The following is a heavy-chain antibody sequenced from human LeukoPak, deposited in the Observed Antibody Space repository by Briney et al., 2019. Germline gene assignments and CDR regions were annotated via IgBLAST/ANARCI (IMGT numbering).Heavy chain of an antibody. CDR1: GYTFTGYY. V-gene: IGHV1-2*02. Sequence: ASVKVSCKASGYTFTGYYMHWVRQAPGQGLEWMGWINPNSGGTKYAQKFQGRVTMTRDTSISTAYMELSRLRSDDTAVYYCARRHSGSYLGTDYWGQGTLVTVSS. D-gene: IGHD1-26*01. CDR2: INPNSGGT. J-gene: IGHJ4*02. CDR3: ARRHSGSYLGTDY.